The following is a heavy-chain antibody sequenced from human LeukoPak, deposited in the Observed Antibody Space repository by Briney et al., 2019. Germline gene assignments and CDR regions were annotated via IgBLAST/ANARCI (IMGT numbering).Heavy chain of an antibody. D-gene: IGHD2-2*01. CDR1: GGSISSSSYY. V-gene: IGHV4-39*01. Sequence: SETLSLTCTVSGGSISSSSYYWGWIRQPPGKGLEWIGSIYYSGSTYYNPSLKSRVTISVDTSKNQFSLKLSSVTAADTAVYYCARQGAGEVVVVPAAMLSFDYWGQGTLVTVSS. CDR2: IYYSGST. J-gene: IGHJ4*02. CDR3: ARQGAGEVVVVPAAMLSFDY.